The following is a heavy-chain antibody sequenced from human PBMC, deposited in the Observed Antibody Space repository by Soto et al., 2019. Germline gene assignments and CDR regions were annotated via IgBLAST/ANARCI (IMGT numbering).Heavy chain of an antibody. CDR3: ARVGHGLSGSYCYDRGG. CDR2: ISAYNGNT. CDR1: GYTFTSYG. V-gene: IGHV1-18*04. J-gene: IGHJ6*01. Sequence: ASVKVSCKASGYTFTSYGISWVRQAPGQGLEWMGWISAYNGNTNYAQKLQGRVTMTTDTSTSTAYMELSSLRSEDTAVYYCARVGHGLSGSYCYDRGGWQQRTRVTVAS. D-gene: IGHD3-10*01.